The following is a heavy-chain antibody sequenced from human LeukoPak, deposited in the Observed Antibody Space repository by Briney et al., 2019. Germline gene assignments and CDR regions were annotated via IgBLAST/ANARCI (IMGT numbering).Heavy chain of an antibody. CDR3: ARDIAAAGTSLDR. Sequence: GGSLRLSCAASGFTFSSYSMNWVRQAPGKGLEWVSSISSSSSYIYYADSVKGRFTISRDNAKNSLYLQMNSLRAEDTAVYYCARDIAAAGTSLDRWGQGTLVTASS. CDR1: GFTFSSYS. D-gene: IGHD6-13*01. J-gene: IGHJ4*02. CDR2: ISSSSSYI. V-gene: IGHV3-21*01.